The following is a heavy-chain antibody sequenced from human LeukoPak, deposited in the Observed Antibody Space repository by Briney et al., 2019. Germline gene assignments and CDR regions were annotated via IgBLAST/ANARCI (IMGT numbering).Heavy chain of an antibody. CDR1: GFTFTRHV. Sequence: GGSLRLSCAGSGFTFTRHVVTWVREAPGKRVEWVSTISGSGGSIYYAESVKGRFTISRDNSKNTVYLQVNSLRAEDTGVYYCANDYYGSGSYYNLFGYWGQGTLVTVSS. CDR2: ISGSGGSI. J-gene: IGHJ4*02. CDR3: ANDYYGSGSYYNLFGY. V-gene: IGHV3-23*01. D-gene: IGHD3-10*01.